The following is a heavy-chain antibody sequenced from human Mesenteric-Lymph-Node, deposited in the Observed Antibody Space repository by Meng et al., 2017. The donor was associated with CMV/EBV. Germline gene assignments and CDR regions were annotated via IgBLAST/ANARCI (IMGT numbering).Heavy chain of an antibody. V-gene: IGHV3-7*01. CDR3: ARFKLEHDY. CDR1: KFTFSSYA. J-gene: IGHJ4*02. D-gene: IGHD1/OR15-1a*01. CDR2: IKEDGSER. Sequence: GESLKISCAASKFTFSSYAMHWVRQAPGKGLEWVANIKEDGSERYYVDSVKGRFTISRDNAKNSLYLQMNSLRVEDTAVYYCARFKLEHDYWGQGTLVTVSS.